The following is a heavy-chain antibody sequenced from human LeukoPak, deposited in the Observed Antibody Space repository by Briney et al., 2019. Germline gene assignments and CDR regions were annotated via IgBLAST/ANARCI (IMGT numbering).Heavy chain of an antibody. V-gene: IGHV3-66*01. J-gene: IGHJ4*02. Sequence: GGSLRLSCAASGFTVGSNTMSWVRQAPGKGLEWVSIIYSGGSTSYADSVKGRFTISRDNSKNTLYLLMNSLRTEDTAVYYCARGGSYFDISGYYFYWGQGTLVTVSS. D-gene: IGHD3-22*01. CDR2: IYSGGST. CDR1: GFTVGSNT. CDR3: ARGGSYFDISGYYFY.